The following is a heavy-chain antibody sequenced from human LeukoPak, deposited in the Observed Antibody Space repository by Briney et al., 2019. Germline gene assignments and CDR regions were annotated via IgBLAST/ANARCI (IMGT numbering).Heavy chain of an antibody. D-gene: IGHD3-3*01. CDR1: GYTFTSYG. CDR3: ARVGGGTIFGVVTDFDY. Sequence: ASVKVSCKASGYTFTSYGISWVRQAPGQGLEWMGWISAYNGNTNYAQKLQGRVTMTTDTSTSTAYMELRSLRSDDTAVYYCARVGGGTIFGVVTDFDYWGQGTLVTVSS. V-gene: IGHV1-18*01. J-gene: IGHJ4*02. CDR2: ISAYNGNT.